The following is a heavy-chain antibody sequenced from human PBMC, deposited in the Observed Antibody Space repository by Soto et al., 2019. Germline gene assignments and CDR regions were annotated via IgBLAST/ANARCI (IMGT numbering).Heavy chain of an antibody. V-gene: IGHV4-34*01. CDR1: GGSFSGYY. Sequence: SETLSLTCAVYGGSFSGYYWSWIRQPPGKGMKWIGEINHSGSTNYNPSLKSRVTISVDTSKNQFSLNLSSVTAADTAVYFCVRVRGMVRGVMMYYGMVVWGQGTTVTVS. CDR3: VRVRGMVRGVMMYYGMVV. CDR2: INHSGST. J-gene: IGHJ6*02. D-gene: IGHD3-10*01.